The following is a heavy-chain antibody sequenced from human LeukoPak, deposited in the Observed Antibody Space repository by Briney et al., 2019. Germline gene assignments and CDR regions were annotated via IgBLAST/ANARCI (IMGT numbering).Heavy chain of an antibody. CDR3: ARTAYSSRSRIGKSTYYYYGMDV. V-gene: IGHV4-59*01. J-gene: IGHJ6*02. CDR2: IYYSGST. CDR1: GGSISSYY. D-gene: IGHD6-13*01. Sequence: SETLSLTCTVSGGSISSYYWSWIRQPPGKGLEWIGYIYYSGSTNYNPSLKSRVTISVDTSKNRFSLKLSSVTAADTAVYYCARTAYSSRSRIGKSTYYYYGMDVWGQGTTVTVSS.